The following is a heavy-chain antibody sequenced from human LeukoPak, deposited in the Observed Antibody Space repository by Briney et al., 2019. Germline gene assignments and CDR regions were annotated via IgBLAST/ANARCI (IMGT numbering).Heavy chain of an antibody. CDR2: IYIGGST. CDR1: AFIVSSNY. D-gene: IGHD6-19*01. V-gene: IGHV3-53*01. CDR3: ATSSGAVAGRPFDY. J-gene: IGHJ4*02. Sequence: GGSLRLSCAASAFIVSSNYMSWVRQAPGKGLEWVSVIYIGGSTYYADSVKGRFTISRDNSKNTVFLQMNSLRVDDTALYYCATSSGAVAGRPFDYWGQGTLVTVSS.